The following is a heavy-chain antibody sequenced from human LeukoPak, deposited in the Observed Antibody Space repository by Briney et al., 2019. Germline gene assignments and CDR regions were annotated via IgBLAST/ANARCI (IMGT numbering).Heavy chain of an antibody. CDR2: IYYSGRT. J-gene: IGHJ5*02. CDR3: ARHGLREGYFASARRAGWFDP. CDR1: GGSISSSSYY. V-gene: IGHV4-39*01. Sequence: PSETLSLTCTVSGGSISSSSYYWGWIRQPPGKGLEWIGSIYYSGRTYNNPSLKSRVTISLDTSKNQFSLKLSSVTAADTAVYFCARHGLREGYFASARRAGWFDPWGQGTLVTVSS. D-gene: IGHD3-10*01.